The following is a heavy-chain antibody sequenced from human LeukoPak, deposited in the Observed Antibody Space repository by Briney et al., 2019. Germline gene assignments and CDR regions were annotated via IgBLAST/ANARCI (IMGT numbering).Heavy chain of an antibody. CDR2: IYSGGST. J-gene: IGHJ4*02. CDR1: GFTVSSNY. CDR3: AKGVLTGTGELDY. Sequence: GGSLRLSCAASGFTVSSNYMSWVRQAPGKGLEWVSVIYSGGSTYYADSVKGRFTISRDNSKNTLYLQMNSLRAEDTAVYYCAKGVLTGTGELDYWGQGTLVTVSS. D-gene: IGHD1-7*01. V-gene: IGHV3-66*01.